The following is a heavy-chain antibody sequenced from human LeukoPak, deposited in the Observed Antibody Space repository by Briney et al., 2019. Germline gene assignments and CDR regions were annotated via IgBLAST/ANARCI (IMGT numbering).Heavy chain of an antibody. CDR1: GYTFTIYG. D-gene: IGHD5-18*01. Sequence: ASVTVSFKASGYTFTIYGISWVRQAPGQGLEWMGWISAYNGNTNYAQKLQGRVTITTDTSTSTAYMELRSLRSDDTAVYYCAREAGYSYGSPLDYWGQGTLVTVSS. CDR2: ISAYNGNT. J-gene: IGHJ4*02. V-gene: IGHV1-18*01. CDR3: AREAGYSYGSPLDY.